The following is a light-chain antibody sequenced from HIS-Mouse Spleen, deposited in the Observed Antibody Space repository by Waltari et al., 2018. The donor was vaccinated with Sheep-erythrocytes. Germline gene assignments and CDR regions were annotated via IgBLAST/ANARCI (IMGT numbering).Light chain of an antibody. CDR1: SSDVGSYNL. Sequence: QSALTQPASVSGSPGQSITISCTGTSSDVGSYNLVSWYQQHPGKAPKLMIYEGSKRPSGGSNRFAGSKSGNTASLTIAGLQAEDEADYYCCSDAGSSTPWVFGGGTKLTVL. CDR3: CSDAGSSTPWV. V-gene: IGLV2-23*01. J-gene: IGLJ3*02. CDR2: EGS.